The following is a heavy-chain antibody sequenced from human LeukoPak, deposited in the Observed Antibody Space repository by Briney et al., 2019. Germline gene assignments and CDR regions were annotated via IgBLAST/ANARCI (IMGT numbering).Heavy chain of an antibody. CDR1: GGSISSYY. CDR3: ASSDFWRGYGDY. Sequence: SETLSLTCTVSGGSISSYYWSWIRQPAGKGLEWIGRIYTSGNTNYNPSLKSRVTMSVDTSKNQFSLKLSSVTAADTAVYYCASSDFWRGYGDYWGQGTLVTVSS. J-gene: IGHJ4*02. D-gene: IGHD3-3*01. V-gene: IGHV4-4*07. CDR2: IYTSGNT.